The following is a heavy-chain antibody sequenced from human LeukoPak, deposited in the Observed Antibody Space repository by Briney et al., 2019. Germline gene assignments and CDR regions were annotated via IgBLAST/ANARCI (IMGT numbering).Heavy chain of an antibody. Sequence: PGGSLRLSCAASGFTFSSYGMHWVRQAPGKGLEWVAVIWYDGSNKYYADSVKGRFTISRDNSKNTLYLQMNSLRAEDTAVYYCARDREMAGKGIDYWGQGTLVTVSS. CDR3: ARDREMAGKGIDY. J-gene: IGHJ4*02. CDR2: IWYDGSNK. D-gene: IGHD5-24*01. CDR1: GFTFSSYG. V-gene: IGHV3-33*01.